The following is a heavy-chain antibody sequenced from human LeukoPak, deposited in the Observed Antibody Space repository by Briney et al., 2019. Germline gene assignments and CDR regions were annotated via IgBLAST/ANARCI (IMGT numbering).Heavy chain of an antibody. D-gene: IGHD3-10*01. CDR2: INPSSGGT. Sequence: AAVTVSCMPSGYTFTSYGINWVRQAPGQGLEWMGWINPSSGGTKYAQRFQGRVTMTRDTSISTAYMELSGLGSDDPAVFYCARRPVGTMVRGVSHNRFDPWGQGTLVTVAS. V-gene: IGHV1-2*02. CDR3: ARRPVGTMVRGVSHNRFDP. J-gene: IGHJ5*02. CDR1: GYTFTSYG.